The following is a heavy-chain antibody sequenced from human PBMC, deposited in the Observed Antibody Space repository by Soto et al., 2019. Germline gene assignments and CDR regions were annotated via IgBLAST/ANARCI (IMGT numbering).Heavy chain of an antibody. CDR3: ARDKVYDFWSGKTGYGMDV. CDR2: INHSGST. V-gene: IGHV4-34*01. CDR1: GGSFIGYY. Sequence: PSETLSLTCAAYGGSFIGYYCICFRHPPVKWREWIVEINHSGSTNYNPSLKSRVTISVDTSKNQFSLKLSSVTAADTAVYYCARDKVYDFWSGKTGYGMDVWGQGTTVTVSS. J-gene: IGHJ6*02. D-gene: IGHD3-3*01.